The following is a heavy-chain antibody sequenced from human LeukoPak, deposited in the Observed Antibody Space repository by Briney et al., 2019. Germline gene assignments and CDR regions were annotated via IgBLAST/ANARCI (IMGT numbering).Heavy chain of an antibody. CDR1: GFTFSSYS. Sequence: GGSLRLSCAASGFTFSSYSTNWVRQAPGKGLEWVSYISSSSSTIYYADSVKGRFTISRDNAKNSLYLQMNSLRAEDTAVYYCARDDDYYGSGSSDYWGQGTLVTVSS. CDR2: ISSSSSTI. V-gene: IGHV3-48*04. J-gene: IGHJ4*02. CDR3: ARDDDYYGSGSSDY. D-gene: IGHD3-10*01.